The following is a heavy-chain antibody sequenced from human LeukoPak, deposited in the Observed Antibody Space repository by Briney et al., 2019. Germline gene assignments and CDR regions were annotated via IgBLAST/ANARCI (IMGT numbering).Heavy chain of an antibody. CDR1: GGSISSGGFS. CDR2: IYYSGNT. CDR3: AGSSSPGVFDF. V-gene: IGHV4-30-4*07. Sequence: TSETLSLTCAVSGGSISSGGFSWSWIRQPPGKGPEWIGYIYYSGNTYNNPSLTSRITISIDTSRDQFSLKLSSVTAADTAVYYCAGSSSPGVFDFWGQGTLVTVSS. J-gene: IGHJ4*02. D-gene: IGHD6-6*01.